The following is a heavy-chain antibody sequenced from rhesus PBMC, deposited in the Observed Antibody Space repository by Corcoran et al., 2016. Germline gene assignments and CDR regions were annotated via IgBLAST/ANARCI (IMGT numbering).Heavy chain of an antibody. J-gene: IGHJ1*01. Sequence: QLQLQESGPGLVKPSETLSFTCAVSGGSISSSYWSWIRQAPGKGLEWIGYFYGSGISTNYNPSLKSRVTLSGDTSKNQLSLKLSSVTAADTAVYYCARSGYCSGIYCYAYFEFWGQGALVTVSS. D-gene: IGHD2-27*01. V-gene: IGHV4-169*01. CDR2: FYGSGIST. CDR3: ARSGYCSGIYCYAYFEF. CDR1: GGSISSSY.